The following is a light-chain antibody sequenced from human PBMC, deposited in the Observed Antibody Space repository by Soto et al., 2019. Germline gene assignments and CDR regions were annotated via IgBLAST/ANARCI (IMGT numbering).Light chain of an antibody. CDR2: EVT. CDR3: SSYASLNTLL. CDR1: SSDVGGYNY. J-gene: IGLJ2*01. Sequence: QSVLTQPASVSGSPGQSITISCTGTSSDVGGYNYVSWYQQHPGEAPKLMIYEVTKRPSGASNRFSGSRSGNTASLTISGLQADDEADYYCSSYASLNTLLFGGGTKLTVL. V-gene: IGLV2-14*01.